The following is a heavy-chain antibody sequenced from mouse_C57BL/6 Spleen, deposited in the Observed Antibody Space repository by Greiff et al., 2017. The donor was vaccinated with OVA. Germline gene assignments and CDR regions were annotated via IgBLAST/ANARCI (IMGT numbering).Heavy chain of an antibody. J-gene: IGHJ4*01. Sequence: QVQLQQPGAELVKPGASVKLSCKASGYTFTSYWMQWVKQRPGQGLEWIGEIDPSDSYTNYNQKFKGKATLTVDTSSSTAYMQLSSLTSEDSAVYYCARTPTAYYAMDYWGQGTSVTVSS. D-gene: IGHD1-2*01. V-gene: IGHV1-50*01. CDR2: IDPSDSYT. CDR3: ARTPTAYYAMDY. CDR1: GYTFTSYW.